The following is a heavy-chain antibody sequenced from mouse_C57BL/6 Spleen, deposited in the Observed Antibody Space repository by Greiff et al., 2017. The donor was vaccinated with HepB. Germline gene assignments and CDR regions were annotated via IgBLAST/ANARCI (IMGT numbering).Heavy chain of an antibody. D-gene: IGHD2-2*01. J-gene: IGHJ2*01. CDR2: IDPETGGT. CDR3: TGTMVTTDYFDY. V-gene: IGHV1-15*01. CDR1: GYTFTDYE. Sequence: VKLQESGAELVRPGASVTLSCKASGYTFTDYEMHWVKQTPVHGLEWIGAIDPETGGTAYNQKFKGKAILTADKSSSTAYMAPRSLTSEDSAVYYCTGTMVTTDYFDYWGQGTTPTVSS.